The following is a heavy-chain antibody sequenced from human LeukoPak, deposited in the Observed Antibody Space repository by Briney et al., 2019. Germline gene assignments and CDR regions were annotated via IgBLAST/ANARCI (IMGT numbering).Heavy chain of an antibody. CDR2: ISYSGST. D-gene: IGHD2-8*02. CDR3: ARLTVLQDYYYGMDV. CDR1: GGSLSSYY. Sequence: SETLSLTCTVSGGSLSSYYWSWIRQPPGKGLEWIGYISYSGSTNYNPSLTNRGTIPVSRSTNQFLLQRSSLTAADTAVYYCARLTVLQDYYYGMDVRGQGTTGTVSS. V-gene: IGHV4-59*08. J-gene: IGHJ6*02.